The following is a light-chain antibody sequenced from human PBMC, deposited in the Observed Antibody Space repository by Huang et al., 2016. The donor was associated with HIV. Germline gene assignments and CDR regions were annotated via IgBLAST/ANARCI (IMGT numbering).Light chain of an antibody. CDR2: GAS. CDR1: QSVGSN. V-gene: IGKV3-15*01. J-gene: IGKJ1*01. CDR3: QQYSDRPPWT. Sequence: IVMTQSPATLSVSPGEGATLSCRASQSVGSNLAWYQQRPGQAPRLLIYGASTRATGVPVRFSGRGSWTDFTLTISGPQSEDSAVYYCQQYSDRPPWTFGQGTKVE.